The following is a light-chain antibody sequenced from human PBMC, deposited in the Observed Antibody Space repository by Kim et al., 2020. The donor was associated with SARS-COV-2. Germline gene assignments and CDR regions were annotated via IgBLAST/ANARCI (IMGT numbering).Light chain of an antibody. V-gene: IGKV1-39*01. Sequence: ASVGDRVTITCRASQSISSYLNWYQQKPGKAPKLLIYAASSLQSGVPSRLSGSGSGTDFTLTISSLQPEDFATYYCQQSYSTPQTFGQGTKVDIK. CDR3: QQSYSTPQT. J-gene: IGKJ1*01. CDR2: AAS. CDR1: QSISSY.